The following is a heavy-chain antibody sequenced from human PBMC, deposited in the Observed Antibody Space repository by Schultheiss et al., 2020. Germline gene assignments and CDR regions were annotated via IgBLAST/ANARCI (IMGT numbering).Heavy chain of an antibody. CDR1: GGSISSYY. J-gene: IGHJ6*03. CDR3: ARTYYYYYYMDV. CDR2: IYTSGST. Sequence: GSLRLSCTVSGGSISSYYWSWIRQPAGKGLEWIGRIYTSGSTNYNPSLKSRVTISVDTSKNQFSLKLSSVTAADTALYYCARTYYYYYYMDVWGKGTTVTVSS. V-gene: IGHV4-4*07.